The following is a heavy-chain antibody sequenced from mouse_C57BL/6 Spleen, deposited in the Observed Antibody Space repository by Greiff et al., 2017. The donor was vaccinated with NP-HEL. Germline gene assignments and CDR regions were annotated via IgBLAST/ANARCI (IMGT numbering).Heavy chain of an antibody. Sequence: QVQLQQPGAELVKPGASVKLSCKASGYTFTSYWMHWVKQRPGRGLEWIGRIDPNSGGTKYNEKFKSKATLTVDKPSSTAYMQLSSLTSEDSAVYYCARCLITTVVAKGYFDVWGTGTTVTVSS. CDR2: IDPNSGGT. D-gene: IGHD1-1*01. CDR1: GYTFTSYW. V-gene: IGHV1-72*01. CDR3: ARCLITTVVAKGYFDV. J-gene: IGHJ1*03.